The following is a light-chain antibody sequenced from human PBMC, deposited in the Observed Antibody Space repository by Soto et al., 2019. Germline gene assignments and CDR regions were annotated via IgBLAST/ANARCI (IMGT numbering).Light chain of an antibody. CDR1: QSVSSY. J-gene: IGKJ4*01. V-gene: IGKV3D-11*02. CDR3: QQRSNWHPLT. CDR2: DAS. Sequence: EIVLTQSPATLSLSPGERATLSCRASQSVSSYLAWYQQKPGQAPRLLIYDASNRATGIPARFSGSGPGTDFTLTISSLEPEEFAVYYCQQRSNWHPLTFGGGTKVEIK.